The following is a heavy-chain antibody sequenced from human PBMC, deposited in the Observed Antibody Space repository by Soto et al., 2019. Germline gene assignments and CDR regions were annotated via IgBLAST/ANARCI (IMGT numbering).Heavy chain of an antibody. V-gene: IGHV4-4*02. J-gene: IGHJ6*03. Sequence: SETLSLTCAVSSGSISSSNWWSWVRQPPGKGLEWIGEIYHSGSTNYNPSLKSRVTISVDKSKNQFSLKLSSVTAADTAVYYCARGRRDIVVVPEQRDYYYYYMDVWGKGTTVT. CDR3: ARGRRDIVVVPEQRDYYYYYMDV. CDR2: IYHSGST. CDR1: SGSISSSNW. D-gene: IGHD2-2*01.